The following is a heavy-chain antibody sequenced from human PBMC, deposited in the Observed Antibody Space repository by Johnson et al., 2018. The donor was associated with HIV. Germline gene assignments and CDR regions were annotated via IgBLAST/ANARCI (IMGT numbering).Heavy chain of an antibody. Sequence: VQLVESGGALVQPGDSLGLSCAVSGFTFSSYWMSWVRQAPGKGLEWVAKIKQDGSEKYYVDSVKGRFTISRDNAKNTLYLQMNSLRAEDTAVYYCARVPNDAFDIWGQGTMVTVSS. CDR1: GFTFSSYW. J-gene: IGHJ3*02. CDR2: IKQDGSEK. V-gene: IGHV3-7*01. CDR3: ARVPNDAFDI.